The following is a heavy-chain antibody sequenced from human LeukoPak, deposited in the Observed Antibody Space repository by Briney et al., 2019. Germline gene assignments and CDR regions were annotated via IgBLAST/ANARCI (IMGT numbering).Heavy chain of an antibody. CDR3: ASWAGNTQSDSWSGPFDY. J-gene: IGHJ4*02. CDR2: ISDSGRTT. D-gene: IGHD3-3*01. Sequence: GRSLRLSCAASGFTFSSFAMHWVRQAPGKGLEWASYISDSGRTTFYADSVKGRFTISRDNAKNSLYLQMSSLRVEDTAVYYCASWAGNTQSDSWSGPFDYWGQGTLVTVSS. V-gene: IGHV3-48*04. CDR1: GFTFSSFA.